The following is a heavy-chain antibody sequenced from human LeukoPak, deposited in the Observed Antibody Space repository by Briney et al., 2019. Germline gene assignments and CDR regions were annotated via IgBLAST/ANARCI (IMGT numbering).Heavy chain of an antibody. J-gene: IGHJ4*02. CDR1: GFTFSSYS. D-gene: IGHD3-22*01. CDR3: ARDPYPPNYYDTGCFDY. CDR2: ISSSSSCI. Sequence: PGGSLRLSCAASGFTFSSYSMNWVRQAPGKGLEWVSSISSSSSCIYYADSVKGRFTISRDNAKNSLYLQMNGLRAEDTAVYYCARDPYPPNYYDTGCFDYWGQGTLVTVSS. V-gene: IGHV3-21*01.